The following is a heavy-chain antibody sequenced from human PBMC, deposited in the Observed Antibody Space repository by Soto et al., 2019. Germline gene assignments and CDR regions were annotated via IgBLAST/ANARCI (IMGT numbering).Heavy chain of an antibody. CDR3: ARTNIVVVPAASYFDY. D-gene: IGHD2-2*01. J-gene: IGHJ4*02. CDR2: ISYSGST. V-gene: IGHV4-59*12. Sequence: SETLSLTCTVSGDSISRFYWSWIRQPPGKGLEWLGYISYSGSTNYSPALRSRVTISADTSKNQLSLKLSSVTAADTAVYYCARTNIVVVPAASYFDYWGQGTLVTVSS. CDR1: GDSISRFY.